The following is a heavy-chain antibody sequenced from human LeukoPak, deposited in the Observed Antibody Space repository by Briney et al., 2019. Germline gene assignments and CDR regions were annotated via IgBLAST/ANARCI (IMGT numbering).Heavy chain of an antibody. J-gene: IGHJ4*02. D-gene: IGHD5-24*01. CDR1: GFTFSNAW. V-gene: IGHV3-15*01. CDR2: IKSKTDGGTT. CDR3: TTIKNRRDGSAFDY. Sequence: GGSLRLSCAASGFTFSNAWMSWVRQAPGKGLERVGRIKSKTDGGTTDYAAPVKGRFTISRDDSKNTLYLQMNSLKTEDTAVYYCTTIKNRRDGSAFDYWGQGTLVTVSS.